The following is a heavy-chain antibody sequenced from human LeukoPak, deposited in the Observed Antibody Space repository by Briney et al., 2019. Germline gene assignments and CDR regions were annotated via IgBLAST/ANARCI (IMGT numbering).Heavy chain of an antibody. CDR1: GGSFSGYY. Sequence: SQTLSLTCAVYGGSFSGYYWSWIRQPPGKGLEWIGEINHSGSTNYNPSLKSRVTISVDTSKNQFSLKLSSVTAADTAVYYCARVGVSIAVAGYYFDYWGQGTLVTVSS. CDR3: ARVGVSIAVAGYYFDY. CDR2: INHSGST. V-gene: IGHV4-34*01. J-gene: IGHJ4*02. D-gene: IGHD6-19*01.